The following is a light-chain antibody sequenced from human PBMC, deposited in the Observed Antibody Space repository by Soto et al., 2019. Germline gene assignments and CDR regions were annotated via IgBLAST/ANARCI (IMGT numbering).Light chain of an antibody. V-gene: IGKV3-11*01. Sequence: EIVMTQSPATLSLSPGERATLSCRASQSVSSYLAWYQQKAGQAPRLLIYDASNRATGIPARFSGSVSGTDLTLTISSLEPEDFAVYYCHQRQYWPPITFGQGTRREIK. CDR3: HQRQYWPPIT. CDR1: QSVSSY. J-gene: IGKJ5*01. CDR2: DAS.